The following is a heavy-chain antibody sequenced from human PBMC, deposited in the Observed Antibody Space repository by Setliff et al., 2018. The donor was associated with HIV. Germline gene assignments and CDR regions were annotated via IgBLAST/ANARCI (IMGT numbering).Heavy chain of an antibody. D-gene: IGHD3-10*01. CDR3: ARKLRPGHGVDV. J-gene: IGHJ6*02. CDR1: RFDFNNYW. V-gene: IGHV3-7*01. CDR2: IGQDGSEK. Sequence: GGSLRLSCAASRFDFNNYWMCWVRQAPGKGLEWVANIGQDGSEKNYVDSVEGRFTISRDNAKNSMDLQMNSLGAEDTAIYYCARKLRPGHGVDVWGQGTTVTVSS.